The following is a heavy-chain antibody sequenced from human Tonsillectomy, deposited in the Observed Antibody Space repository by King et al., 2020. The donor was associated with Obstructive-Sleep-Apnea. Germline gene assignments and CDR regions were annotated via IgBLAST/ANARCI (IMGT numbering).Heavy chain of an antibody. V-gene: IGHV3-21*01. Sequence: VQLVESGGGLVKPGGSLRLSCAASGFTFSSYIMNWVRQAPGKGVEWVSSISSSSSYIYYADSVKGRFTISRDNVNNSLSLQMNSLSAEDTAVYYCAGDLLSGSYYPYYYYGMDVWGQGTTVTVSS. CDR3: AGDLLSGSYYPYYYYGMDV. CDR2: ISSSSSYI. D-gene: IGHD1-26*01. J-gene: IGHJ6*02. CDR1: GFTFSSYI.